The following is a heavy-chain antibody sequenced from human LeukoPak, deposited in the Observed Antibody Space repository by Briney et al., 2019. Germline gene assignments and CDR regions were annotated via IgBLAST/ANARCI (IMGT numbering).Heavy chain of an antibody. V-gene: IGHV4-4*07. D-gene: IGHD2-15*01. CDR2: VFHTGQH. CDR1: GESMTPYY. J-gene: IGHJ5*02. CDR3: ARVSGYCSGGRCYGGQWFDP. Sequence: SETLFLTCSVSGESMTPYYWTWIRQSAGKGLEWLGRVFHTGQHNYNPSLKSRLSMSLDASRNLVSLTLTSVTAADTAIYYCARVSGYCSGGRCYGGQWFDPWGQGTLVIVSS.